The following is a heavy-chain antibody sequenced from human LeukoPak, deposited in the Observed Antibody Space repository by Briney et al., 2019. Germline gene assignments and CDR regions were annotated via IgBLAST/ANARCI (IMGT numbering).Heavy chain of an antibody. CDR2: INNSGST. CDR3: ARGRLRYGSGSYYLDY. D-gene: IGHD3-10*01. Sequence: SETLSLTCAVYGGSFSGYYWSWIRQPPGKGLEGIGEINNSGSTNYNPSLKSRVTISVDTSKNQFSLKLSSVTAADTAVYYCARGRLRYGSGSYYLDYWGQGTLVTVSS. V-gene: IGHV4-34*01. CDR1: GGSFSGYY. J-gene: IGHJ4*02.